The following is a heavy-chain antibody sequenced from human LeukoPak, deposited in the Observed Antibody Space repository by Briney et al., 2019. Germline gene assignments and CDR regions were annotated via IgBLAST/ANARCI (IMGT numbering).Heavy chain of an antibody. Sequence: ASVKVSCKASGYTFTGYYMHWVRQAPGQGLEWMGWINPNSGGTNYAQKFQGRVTMTRDTSISTAYMELSRLRSEDTAVYYCASVRRGIDSSSWYGNEYYYMDVWGKGTTVTISS. V-gene: IGHV1-2*02. CDR1: GYTFTGYY. CDR2: INPNSGGT. D-gene: IGHD6-13*01. CDR3: ASVRRGIDSSSWYGNEYYYMDV. J-gene: IGHJ6*03.